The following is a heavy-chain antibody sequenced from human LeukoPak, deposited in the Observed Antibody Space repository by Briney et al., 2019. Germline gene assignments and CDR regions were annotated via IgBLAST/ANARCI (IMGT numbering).Heavy chain of an antibody. CDR1: GFNFTTSA. J-gene: IGHJ3*02. Sequence: GGSLRLSCAASGFNFTTSAMSWVRQTPGKGLEWVSTISGSGGSTYYADSVKGRFTISRDNAKNSLYLQMNSLRAEDTAVYYCAREGGAFDIWGQGTMVTVSS. CDR2: ISGSGGST. V-gene: IGHV3-23*01. CDR3: AREGGAFDI. D-gene: IGHD1-26*01.